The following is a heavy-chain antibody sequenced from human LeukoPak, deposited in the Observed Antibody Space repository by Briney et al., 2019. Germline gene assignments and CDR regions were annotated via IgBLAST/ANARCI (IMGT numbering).Heavy chain of an antibody. CDR2: IHYSGST. V-gene: IGHV4-31*03. D-gene: IGHD3-22*01. CDR3: ARRANYYDSSGYKVYYFDY. Sequence: SQTLSLTCTVSGGSISSGGYYWSWIRQHPGKGLEWIGYIHYSGSTYYNPSLKSRVTISVDTSKNQFSLKLSSVTAADTAVYYCARRANYYDSSGYKVYYFDYWGQGTLVTVSS. J-gene: IGHJ4*02. CDR1: GGSISSGGYY.